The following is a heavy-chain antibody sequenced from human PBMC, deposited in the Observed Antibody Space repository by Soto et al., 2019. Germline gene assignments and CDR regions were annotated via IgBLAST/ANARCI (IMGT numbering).Heavy chain of an antibody. V-gene: IGHV3-23*01. CDR1: GFTFSSYA. Sequence: VQLLESGGGLVQPGGSLRLSCAASGFTFSSYAMSWVRQAPGKGLEWASSISTSGGGTYYADSVKVRFTISRANSNNTLYLQMNSLTAEDTAVYYCSLSDRYYGMDVGGLGTTVTVSS. J-gene: IGHJ6*02. CDR3: SLSDRYYGMDV. CDR2: ISTSGGGT.